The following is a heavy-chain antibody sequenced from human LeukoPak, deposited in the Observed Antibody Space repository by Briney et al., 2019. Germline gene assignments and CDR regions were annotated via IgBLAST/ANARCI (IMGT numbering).Heavy chain of an antibody. V-gene: IGHV3-23*01. CDR1: GFTFNNYA. CDR3: ARDPHHGAVDI. D-gene: IGHD1-14*01. Sequence: GGSLRLSCAASGFTFNNYALMWVHQAQGQGLEWVSAITGGGRTYYADSVKGRFTISRDNSKNTLYLQTNSLRAEDTAVYYCARDPHHGAVDIWGQGTSVTVSS. CDR2: ITGGGRT. J-gene: IGHJ3*02.